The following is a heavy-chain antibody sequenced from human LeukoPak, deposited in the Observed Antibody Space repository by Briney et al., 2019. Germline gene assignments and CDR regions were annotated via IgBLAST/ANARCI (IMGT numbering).Heavy chain of an antibody. CDR2: MNPKNGNR. J-gene: IGHJ4*02. Sequence: ASVEVSCKASGYTFINYDFNWVRQAPGQGLEWMGWMNPKNGNRGYAQRFQGRLTMTRDASISTVYLELSSLRSDDTAVYYCARVLGKATAAGPALGYWGQGTLVTVSS. CDR1: GYTFINYD. D-gene: IGHD3-10*01. V-gene: IGHV1-8*01. CDR3: ARVLGKATAAGPALGY.